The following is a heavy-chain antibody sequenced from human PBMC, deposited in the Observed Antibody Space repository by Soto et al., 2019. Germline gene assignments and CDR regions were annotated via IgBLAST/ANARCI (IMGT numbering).Heavy chain of an antibody. V-gene: IGHV1-2*04. CDR3: ARFSDYYDSSGRLGTFDP. Sequence: QVQLVQSGAEVKKPGASVKVSCKASGYTFTGYYMHWVRQAPGQGLEWMGWINPNSGGTNYAQKFQGWVTMTRETAISTASMELSRMRSDDTAVYYCARFSDYYDSSGRLGTFDPWGQGTLVTVSS. J-gene: IGHJ5*02. D-gene: IGHD3-22*01. CDR1: GYTFTGYY. CDR2: INPNSGGT.